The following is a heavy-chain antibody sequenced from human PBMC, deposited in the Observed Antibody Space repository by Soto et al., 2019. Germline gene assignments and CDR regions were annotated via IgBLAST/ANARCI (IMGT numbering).Heavy chain of an antibody. CDR1: GGTFSSYA. V-gene: IGHV1-69*13. Sequence: SVKVSCKASGGTFSSYAISWVRQAPGQGLEWMGGIIPIFGTANYAQKFQGRVTITADESTSTAYMELSSLRSEDTAVYYCARDSCSSTSCYPGQYNWFDPWGQGTLVTVSS. D-gene: IGHD2-2*01. CDR2: IIPIFGTA. J-gene: IGHJ5*02. CDR3: ARDSCSSTSCYPGQYNWFDP.